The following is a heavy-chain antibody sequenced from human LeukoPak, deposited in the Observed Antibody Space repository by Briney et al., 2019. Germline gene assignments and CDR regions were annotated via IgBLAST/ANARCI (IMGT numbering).Heavy chain of an antibody. CDR2: IYPGDFDT. CDR3: ARQQWLDNSKIDY. D-gene: IGHD6-19*01. Sequence: GESPKISCKGSGYSFTSYWIGWVRQMPGKGLEWMGIIYPGDFDTRYSPSFQGQVTISADKSISTAYLQWSSLKASDTAMYYCARQQWLDNSKIDYWGQGTLVTVSS. CDR1: GYSFTSYW. V-gene: IGHV5-51*01. J-gene: IGHJ4*02.